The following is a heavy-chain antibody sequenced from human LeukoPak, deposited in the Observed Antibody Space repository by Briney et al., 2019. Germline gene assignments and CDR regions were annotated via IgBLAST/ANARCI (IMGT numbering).Heavy chain of an antibody. D-gene: IGHD2-2*01. J-gene: IGHJ6*03. CDR2: IRYDGSNK. CDR3: ARDFRGSSTSGGLYYYYYMDV. Sequence: QSGGSLRLSCAASGFTFSSYGMHWVRQAPGKGLEWVAFIRYDGSNKYYADSVKGRFTISRDNSKNTLYLQMNSLRAEDTAVYYCARDFRGSSTSGGLYYYYYMDVWGKGTTVTVSS. V-gene: IGHV3-30*02. CDR1: GFTFSSYG.